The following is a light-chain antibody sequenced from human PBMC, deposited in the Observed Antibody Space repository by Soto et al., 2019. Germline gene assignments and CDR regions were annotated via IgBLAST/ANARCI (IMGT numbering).Light chain of an antibody. CDR2: EVS. Sequence: DIVMTQTPLSLSVTPGQPASISCKSSQSLLHSDGKTYLYWYLQKSGQPPQLLIYEVSNRFPGVPDRFSGSGSGTDFTLQISRVEAEDVGVYYCMQSIQLPLTFGGGTKVEIK. J-gene: IGKJ4*01. CDR1: QSLLHSDGKTY. CDR3: MQSIQLPLT. V-gene: IGKV2D-29*01.